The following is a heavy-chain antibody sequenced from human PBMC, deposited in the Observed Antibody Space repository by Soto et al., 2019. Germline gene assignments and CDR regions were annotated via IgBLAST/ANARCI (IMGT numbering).Heavy chain of an antibody. CDR1: GFSLSTSGVG. V-gene: IGHV2-5*02. CDR3: AQLDTAMVWGWFDP. J-gene: IGHJ5*02. D-gene: IGHD5-18*01. CDR2: IYWDDDK. Sequence: QITLKESGPTLVKPTQTLTLTCTFSGFSLSTSGVGVGWIRQPPGKALEWLALIYWDDDKRYSPSLKSRLTITKDTSKNQVVLTMTNMDPVDTATYYCAQLDTAMVWGWFDPWGQGTLVTVSS.